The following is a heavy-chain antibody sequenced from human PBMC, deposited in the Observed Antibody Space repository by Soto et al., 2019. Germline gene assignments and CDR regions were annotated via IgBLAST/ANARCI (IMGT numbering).Heavy chain of an antibody. D-gene: IGHD3-22*01. CDR3: ARGGSSGYYYVGFDY. J-gene: IGHJ4*02. CDR1: GGSISSGGYS. Sequence: SETLSLTCAVSGGSISSGGYSWSWIRQPPGKDLEWIGYIYHSGSTYYNPSLKSRVTISVGRSKNQFSLKLSSVTAADTAVYYCARGGSSGYYYVGFDYWGQGTLVTVSS. CDR2: IYHSGST. V-gene: IGHV4-30-2*01.